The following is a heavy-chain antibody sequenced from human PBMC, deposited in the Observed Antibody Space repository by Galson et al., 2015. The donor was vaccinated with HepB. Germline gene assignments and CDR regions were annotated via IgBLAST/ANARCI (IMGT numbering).Heavy chain of an antibody. Sequence: SVKVSCKASGYTFTSYAMHWVRQAPRQRLEWMGWINAGNGNTKYSQKFQGRVTITRDTSASTAYMELRSLRSDDTAVYYCARVGEWLLLYYGMDVWGRGTTVTVSS. D-gene: IGHD3-3*01. CDR3: ARVGEWLLLYYGMDV. CDR2: INAGNGNT. V-gene: IGHV1-3*01. CDR1: GYTFTSYA. J-gene: IGHJ6*02.